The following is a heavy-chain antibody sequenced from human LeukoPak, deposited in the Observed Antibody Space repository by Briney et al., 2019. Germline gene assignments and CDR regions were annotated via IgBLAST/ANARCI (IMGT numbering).Heavy chain of an antibody. CDR3: ARESCSGGSCFEGYYSYYYGMDV. CDR1: GYTFTSYY. CDR2: INPNDGTT. Sequence: GAPVKVSCKASGYTFTSYYLHWVRQAPGQGLEWMGIINPNDGTTSYVQKFQGRVTMTRDTSTSTVYMELSSLRSEDTAVYYCARESCSGGSCFEGYYSYYYGMDVWGQGTTVTVSS. D-gene: IGHD2-15*01. J-gene: IGHJ6*02. V-gene: IGHV1-46*01.